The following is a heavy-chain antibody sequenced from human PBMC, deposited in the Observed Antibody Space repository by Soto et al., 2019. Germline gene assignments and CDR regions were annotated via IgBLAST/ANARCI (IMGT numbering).Heavy chain of an antibody. Sequence: SETLCLTCTVSGGYISSYYWSWIRQPPGKGLEWIGYIYYSGTTNYNPSLKSRVTMSLDTSKSQFSLKLNSVTAADTAVYYCARGPTVTFYYYGMDVWGQGTTVTVSS. V-gene: IGHV4-59*01. CDR3: ARGPTVTFYYYGMDV. D-gene: IGHD4-17*01. CDR1: GGYISSYY. CDR2: IYYSGTT. J-gene: IGHJ6*02.